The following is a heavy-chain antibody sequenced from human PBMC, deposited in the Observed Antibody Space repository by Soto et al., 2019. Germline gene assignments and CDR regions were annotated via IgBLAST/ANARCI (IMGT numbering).Heavy chain of an antibody. CDR3: ARVRGGGVINRYYYGMDV. CDR1: GGTFSSYA. D-gene: IGHD3-10*01. J-gene: IGHJ6*02. CDR2: IIPIFGTA. V-gene: IGHV1-69*06. Sequence: QVQLVQSGAEVKKPGSSVKVSCKASGGTFSSYAISWVRQAPGQGLEWMGGIIPIFGTANYAQKFQGRVKSTADKSTSTAYMELSSLRSEDTAVYYCARVRGGGVINRYYYGMDVWGQGTTVTVSS.